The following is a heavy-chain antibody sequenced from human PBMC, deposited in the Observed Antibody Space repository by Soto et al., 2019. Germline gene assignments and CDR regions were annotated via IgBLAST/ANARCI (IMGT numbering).Heavy chain of an antibody. CDR1: GFSLSSIALGMG. CDR3: THWSMGTRGTIFLAH. Sequence: QITLKESGPTLVKPTQTLTLTCNFSGFSLSSIALGMGVGWIRQPPGKALEWLALIYWDGDKRYNPSLKSRLTITKDISQSQVVLTMTNMDAVDTGTYYCTHWSMGTRGTIFLAHWGQGALVTASS. CDR2: IYWDGDK. V-gene: IGHV2-5*02. J-gene: IGHJ4*02. D-gene: IGHD3-9*01.